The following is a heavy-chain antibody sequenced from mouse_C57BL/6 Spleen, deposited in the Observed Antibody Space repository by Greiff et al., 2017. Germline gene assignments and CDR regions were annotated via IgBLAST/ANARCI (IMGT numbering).Heavy chain of an antibody. CDR1: GYTFTSYW. V-gene: IGHV1-50*01. Sequence: VKLQQPGAELVKPGASVTLSCKASGYTFTSYWMQWVKQRPGQGLEWIGEIDPSDSYPNYNQKFKGKATLTVDTSSSTAYMQLSSLTSEDSAVYYCARGGIYDYDDYWGQGTTLTVSS. J-gene: IGHJ2*01. D-gene: IGHD2-4*01. CDR2: IDPSDSYP. CDR3: ARGGIYDYDDY.